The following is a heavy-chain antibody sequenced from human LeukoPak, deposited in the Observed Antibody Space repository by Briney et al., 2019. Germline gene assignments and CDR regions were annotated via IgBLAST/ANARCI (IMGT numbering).Heavy chain of an antibody. V-gene: IGHV3-9*01. D-gene: IGHD1-26*01. J-gene: IGHJ4*02. CDR3: AKDMLGGTYSAWRLPDY. CDR2: ISYNSRSI. Sequence: GGSLRLSCAASGFTFDDYAMHWIRQAPGKGLEWVSGISYNSRSIGYADSVKGRFTISRDNAKNSLYLQMNSLGTEDTAFYYCAKDMLGGTYSAWRLPDYWGQGTLVTVSS. CDR1: GFTFDDYA.